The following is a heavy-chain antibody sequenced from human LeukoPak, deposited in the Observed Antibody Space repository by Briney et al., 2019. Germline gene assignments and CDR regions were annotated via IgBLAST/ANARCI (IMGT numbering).Heavy chain of an antibody. CDR2: IRSRSDGGTI. J-gene: IGHJ4*02. Sequence: GGSLRLSCVVSGFFFSNAWMNWVRQTPGQGLEWVGRIRSRSDGGTIDYAAPVKGRFTISRDDSKNVLYLQMNSLKADDTAVYYCTTDGRYWGQGTPVTVSS. CDR1: GFFFSNAW. V-gene: IGHV3-15*07. CDR3: TTDGRY. D-gene: IGHD1-26*01.